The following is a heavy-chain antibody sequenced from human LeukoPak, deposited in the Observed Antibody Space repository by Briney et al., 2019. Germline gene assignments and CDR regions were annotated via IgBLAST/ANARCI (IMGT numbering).Heavy chain of an antibody. D-gene: IGHD5-18*01. V-gene: IGHV6-1*01. CDR1: GDRVSSNSFA. CDR2: TYYRSKWYN. CDR3: ARIGYSYGGP. J-gene: IGHJ5*02. Sequence: SQTLSLTFAFSGDRVSSNSFAWNWIRQSPSRGLEWLGRTYYRSKWYNDYAVSVKSRITINPDTSKNQFSLQLNSVTPEDTAIYYCARIGYSYGGPWGQGTLVTVSS.